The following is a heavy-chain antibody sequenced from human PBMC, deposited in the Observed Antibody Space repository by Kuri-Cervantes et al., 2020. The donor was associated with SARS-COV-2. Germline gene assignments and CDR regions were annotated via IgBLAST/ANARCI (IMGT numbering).Heavy chain of an antibody. D-gene: IGHD4-17*01. CDR3: ARAYGFLRYIYYMDV. V-gene: IGHV4-34*01. J-gene: IGHJ6*03. CDR1: GESFSGYY. CDR2: VNHSGST. Sequence: ESLKISCAYYGESFSGYYWNWVRQPPGKGLEWIGEVNHSGSTNYNSSLKSRVTMSVDTSSKQFSLHLSSVTAADTAVYYCARAYGFLRYIYYMDVWGRGTTVTVSS.